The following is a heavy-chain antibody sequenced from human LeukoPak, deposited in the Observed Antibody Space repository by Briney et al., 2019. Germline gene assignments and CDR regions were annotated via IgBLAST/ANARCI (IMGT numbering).Heavy chain of an antibody. Sequence: GASVKVSCKASGFTFTSSAVQWVRQARGQRLEWIGWIVVGSGNTNYAQKLQGRVTMTTDTSTSTAYMELRSLRSDDTAVYYCARAPWGTQSWFDPWGQGTLVTVSS. V-gene: IGHV1-58*01. J-gene: IGHJ5*02. D-gene: IGHD1-1*01. CDR2: IVVGSGNT. CDR1: GFTFTSSA. CDR3: ARAPWGTQSWFDP.